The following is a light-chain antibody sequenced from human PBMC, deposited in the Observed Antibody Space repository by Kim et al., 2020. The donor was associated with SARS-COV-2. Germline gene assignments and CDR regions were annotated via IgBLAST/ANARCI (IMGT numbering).Light chain of an antibody. Sequence: EIVMTQSPATLSLSPGERATLSCRASLSVSSNLAWYQQKPGQAPRLLIYGASTRATGIPARFSGSGSGTEFTLTISSLQSEDFAVYYWQQYNKWPQTFGQGTKVEIK. V-gene: IGKV3-15*01. CDR1: LSVSSN. CDR2: GAS. CDR3: QQYNKWPQT. J-gene: IGKJ1*01.